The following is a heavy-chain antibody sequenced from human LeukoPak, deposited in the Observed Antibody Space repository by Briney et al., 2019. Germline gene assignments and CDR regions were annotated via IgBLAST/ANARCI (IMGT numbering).Heavy chain of an antibody. CDR3: ARRYYDYVWGSYRQNWFDP. D-gene: IGHD3-16*02. J-gene: IGHJ5*02. Sequence: PSETLSLTCTVSGGSIRGYYWSWIRQPPGKGLEWLGYIYYSGSTNYNPSLKSRVTISVDTSKNQFSLKLSSVTAADTAVYYCARRYYDYVWGSYRQNWFDPWGQGTLVTVSS. CDR1: GGSIRGYY. CDR2: IYYSGST. V-gene: IGHV4-59*01.